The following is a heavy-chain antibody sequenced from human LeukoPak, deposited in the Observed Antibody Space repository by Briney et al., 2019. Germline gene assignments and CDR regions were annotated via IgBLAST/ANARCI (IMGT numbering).Heavy chain of an antibody. CDR2: IIPIFGTA. D-gene: IGHD6-6*01. V-gene: IGHV1-69*01. CDR1: GGTFSSYA. CDR3: ATQYSSSSFFDY. J-gene: IGHJ4*02. Sequence: ASVKVSCKASGGTFSSYAISWVRQAPGQGLEWMGGIIPIFGTANYAQKFQGRVTITADESTSTAYMELSSLRSEDTAVYYCATQYSSSSFFDYWGQGTLVTVSS.